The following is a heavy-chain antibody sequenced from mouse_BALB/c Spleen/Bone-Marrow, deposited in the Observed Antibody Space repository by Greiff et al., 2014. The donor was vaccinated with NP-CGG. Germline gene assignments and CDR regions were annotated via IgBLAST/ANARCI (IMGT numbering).Heavy chain of an antibody. Sequence: VQLQQSGAELVRPGASVKLSCKTSGYTFTSYWINRVKQRPGQGLEWIGNIFPSDSYSNYNQKFKDKATLTVDKSSSTAYMHLTSPTSEDSAVYYCTRGKGYTLDYWGQGTSVTVSS. V-gene: IGHV1-69*02. CDR1: GYTFTSYW. CDR3: TRGKGYTLDY. J-gene: IGHJ4*01. CDR2: IFPSDSYS.